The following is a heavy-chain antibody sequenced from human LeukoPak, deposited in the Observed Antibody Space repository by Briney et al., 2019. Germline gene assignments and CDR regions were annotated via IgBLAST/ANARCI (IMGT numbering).Heavy chain of an antibody. D-gene: IGHD1-26*01. Sequence: GRSLRLSCAASGFTFSDYYMTWVRQAPGGGLEWAANIKHDGSEENYVDSLKGRFTISRDNAKNSLYLQMDSLRVEDTAVYYCARDPYSGSYGPYYYYYMDVWGKGTTVTISS. CDR1: GFTFSDYY. V-gene: IGHV3-7*01. CDR3: ARDPYSGSYGPYYYYYMDV. CDR2: IKHDGSEE. J-gene: IGHJ6*03.